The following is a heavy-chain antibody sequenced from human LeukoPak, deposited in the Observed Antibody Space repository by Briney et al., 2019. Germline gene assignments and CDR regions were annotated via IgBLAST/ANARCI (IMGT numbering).Heavy chain of an antibody. CDR3: ARGTRTKQQWLVLGY. Sequence: ASVTVSCTASGYTFTVYYMHWVRQAPGQGLEWMGWINPNSGGTNYAQKFQGRVTMTRDTSISTAYMELSRLRSDDTAVYYCARGTRTKQQWLVLGYWGQGTLVTVSS. CDR1: GYTFTVYY. CDR2: INPNSGGT. J-gene: IGHJ4*02. V-gene: IGHV1-2*02. D-gene: IGHD6-19*01.